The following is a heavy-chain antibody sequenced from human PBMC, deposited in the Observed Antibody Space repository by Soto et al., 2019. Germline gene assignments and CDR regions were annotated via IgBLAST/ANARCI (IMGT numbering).Heavy chain of an antibody. V-gene: IGHV1-69*13. D-gene: IGHD6-13*01. CDR3: ARDSIAAAGTDY. CDR1: GGTFSSYT. Sequence: ASVKVSCKASGGTFSSYTNAWVRQAPGQGLEWMGEIIPLFGTTNYVEKFQGRLTITADASTSTAYMELSSLRSEDTAMYYCARDSIAAAGTDYWGQGTLVTVSS. J-gene: IGHJ4*02. CDR2: IIPLFGTT.